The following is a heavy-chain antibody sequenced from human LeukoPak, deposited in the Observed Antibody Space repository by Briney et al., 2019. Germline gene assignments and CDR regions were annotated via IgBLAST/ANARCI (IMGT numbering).Heavy chain of an antibody. V-gene: IGHV3-7*01. CDR2: IKQDGSEK. CDR1: GFTFSSYW. Sequence: GGSLRLSCAASGFTFSSYWMSWVRQAPGKGLEWVANIKQDGSEKYYVDSVKGRFTISRDNAKNSLYLQMNSLRVEDTAVFYCARDRGGTDDFWSGYYTGYFDYWGQGTLVTVSS. J-gene: IGHJ4*02. CDR3: ARDRGGTDDFWSGYYTGYFDY. D-gene: IGHD3-3*01.